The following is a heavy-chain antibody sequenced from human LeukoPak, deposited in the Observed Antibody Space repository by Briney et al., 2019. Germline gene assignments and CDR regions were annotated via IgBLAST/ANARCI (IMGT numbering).Heavy chain of an antibody. J-gene: IGHJ6*02. CDR2: IYYSGST. D-gene: IGHD6-19*01. CDR3: ATLPGLADPYYYGMDV. CDR1: GGSISSYF. V-gene: IGHV4-59*08. Sequence: SETLSLTCTVSGGSISSYFWSWIRQPPGKGLEWIGYIYYSGSTNYNPSLKSRVTISVDTSKNQFSLKLSSVTAADTAVYYCATLPGLADPYYYGMDVWGQGTTVTVSS.